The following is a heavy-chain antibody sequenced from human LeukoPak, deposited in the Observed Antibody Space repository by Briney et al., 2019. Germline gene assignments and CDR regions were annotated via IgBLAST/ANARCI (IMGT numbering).Heavy chain of an antibody. Sequence: GGSLRLSCAASGFPFSHAGMSWFRQAPGKGLKWVARIKSKTDGGTTDYAAPVKGRFTISRDDSKNTLYLQMNSLKTEDTAVYYCTRVELLRYFEHWGQGTLVTVSS. CDR3: TRVELLRYFEH. J-gene: IGHJ1*01. CDR2: IKSKTDGGTT. V-gene: IGHV3-15*01. CDR1: GFPFSHAG. D-gene: IGHD1-26*01.